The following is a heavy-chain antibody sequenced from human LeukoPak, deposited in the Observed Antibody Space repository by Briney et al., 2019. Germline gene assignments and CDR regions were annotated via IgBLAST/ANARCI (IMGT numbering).Heavy chain of an antibody. CDR3: VRQRGVGSWSFDY. Sequence: SETLSLTCTVSGGSISSGHYWWGWIRQPPGQGLDWIGSIYYSGNTHYNPSLQSRVTVSVDTSKNQFSLKLTSVTAADTAVYYCVRQRGVGSWSFDYWGQGNLVTVSS. V-gene: IGHV4-39*01. CDR1: GGSISSGHYW. D-gene: IGHD2-15*01. CDR2: IYYSGNT. J-gene: IGHJ4*02.